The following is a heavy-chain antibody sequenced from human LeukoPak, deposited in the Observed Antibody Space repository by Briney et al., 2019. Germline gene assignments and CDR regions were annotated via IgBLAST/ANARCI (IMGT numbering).Heavy chain of an antibody. Sequence: GGSLRLSCAASGFTFSSYWMSWVRQAPGKGLEWVAVISYDGSNKYYADSVKGRFTISRDNSKNTLYLQMNSLRAEETAVYYCAKDTEYSSSWYYYGMDVWGQGTTVTVSS. CDR3: AKDTEYSSSWYYYGMDV. CDR1: GFTFSSYW. CDR2: ISYDGSNK. V-gene: IGHV3-30*18. J-gene: IGHJ6*02. D-gene: IGHD6-13*01.